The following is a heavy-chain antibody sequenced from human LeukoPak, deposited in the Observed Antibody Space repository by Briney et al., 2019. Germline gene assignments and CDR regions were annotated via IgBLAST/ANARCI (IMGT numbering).Heavy chain of an antibody. D-gene: IGHD6-19*01. CDR2: ISGSGGST. Sequence: AGGSLRLSCAASGFTFSSYAMSWVRQAPGKGLEWVSAISGSGGSTYYADSVKGRFTISRDNSKNTLYLQMNSLRAEDTAVYYCAKALGYSSGWYDRYFDYWGQGTLVTVSS. V-gene: IGHV3-23*01. J-gene: IGHJ4*02. CDR3: AKALGYSSGWYDRYFDY. CDR1: GFTFSSYA.